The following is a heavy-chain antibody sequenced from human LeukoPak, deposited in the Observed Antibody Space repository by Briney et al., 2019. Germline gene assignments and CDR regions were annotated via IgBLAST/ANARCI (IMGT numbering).Heavy chain of an antibody. J-gene: IGHJ6*02. Sequence: GGSLRLSCAASGFKFTNYWMSWVRQAPGKGLEWVANINQGGSEKYYVDSVKGRFTISRDNAKNIVYLQMNSLRVEETAVYYCAGLKVMDVWGQGTTVTVSS. CDR2: INQGGSEK. CDR1: GFKFTNYW. CDR3: AGLKVMDV. V-gene: IGHV3-7*01.